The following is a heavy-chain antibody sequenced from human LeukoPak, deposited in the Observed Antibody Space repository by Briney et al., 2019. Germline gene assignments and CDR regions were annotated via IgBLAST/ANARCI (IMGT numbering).Heavy chain of an antibody. V-gene: IGHV4-39*07. CDR3: ARGSPRAAGTFDY. Sequence: SETLSLTCTVSGGSISSSSYYWGWIRQPPGKGLEWIGSIYYSGSTYYNPSLKSRVTISVDTSKNQFSLKLSSVTAADTAVYYCARGSPRAAGTFDYWGQGTLVTVSS. CDR2: IYYSGST. J-gene: IGHJ4*02. CDR1: GGSISSSSYY. D-gene: IGHD6-13*01.